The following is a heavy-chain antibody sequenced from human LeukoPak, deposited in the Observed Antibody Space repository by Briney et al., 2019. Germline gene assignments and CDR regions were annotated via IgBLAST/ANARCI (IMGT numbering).Heavy chain of an antibody. D-gene: IGHD3-16*02. J-gene: IGHJ4*02. Sequence: TGGSLRLSCAASGFTFSSYGMHWVRQAPGKGLEWVAVISYDGSNKYYADSVKGRFTISRDNAKNSLYLQMNSLRAEDTAVYYCARVITFGGVITFLFDYWGQGTLVTVSS. CDR3: ARVITFGGVITFLFDY. V-gene: IGHV3-30*03. CDR2: ISYDGSNK. CDR1: GFTFSSYG.